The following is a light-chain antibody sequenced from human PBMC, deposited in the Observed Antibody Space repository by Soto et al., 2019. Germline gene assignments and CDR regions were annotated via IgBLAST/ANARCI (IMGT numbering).Light chain of an antibody. CDR3: SSYTGSGTLV. CDR1: TSDVGGYNY. CDR2: EVR. V-gene: IGLV2-14*01. Sequence: QSALTQPASVSGSPGQSITISCTGTTSDVGGYNYVSWHQQHPGKAPKLMIHEVRYRPSGVSNRFPGSKSGNTASLTISGLQAEDEADYYCSSYTGSGTLVFGGGTKLTVL. J-gene: IGLJ3*02.